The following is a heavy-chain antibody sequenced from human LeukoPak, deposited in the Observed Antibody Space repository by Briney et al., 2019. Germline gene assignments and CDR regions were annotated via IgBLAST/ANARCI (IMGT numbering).Heavy chain of an antibody. CDR1: GYTLTDYY. V-gene: IGHV1-2*02. J-gene: IGHJ4*02. Sequence: ASVKVSCKASGYTLTDYYMNWVRQAPGQGLEWMGWINLNSGGTNYAQKFQGRVTVTRDTSISTAYMELSSLRSDDTAVYYCSYCGYGWDVIRFDYWGQGTLVTVSS. CDR2: INLNSGGT. CDR3: SYCGYGWDVIRFDY. D-gene: IGHD2-8*02.